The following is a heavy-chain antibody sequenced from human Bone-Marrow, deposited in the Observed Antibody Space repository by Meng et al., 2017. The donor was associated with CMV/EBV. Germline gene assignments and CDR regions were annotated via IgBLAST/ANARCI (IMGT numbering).Heavy chain of an antibody. CDR1: GGSVSSGSYY. CDR2: IYYSGST. V-gene: IGHV4-61*01. D-gene: IGHD6-19*01. CDR3: ARVLRGIAVAGYDY. Sequence: GSLRLSCTVSGGSVSSGSYYWSWIRQPPGKGLEWIGYIYYSGSTNYNPSLKSRVTISVDTSKNQFSLKLSSVTAADTAVYYCARVLRGIAVAGYDYWGQGTLVTVS. J-gene: IGHJ4*02.